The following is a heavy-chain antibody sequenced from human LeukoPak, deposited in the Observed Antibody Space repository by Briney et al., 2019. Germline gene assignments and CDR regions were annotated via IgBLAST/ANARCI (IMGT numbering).Heavy chain of an antibody. CDR2: IYYSGDT. D-gene: IGHD5-18*01. Sequence: PSETLSLTGTVSGGSISSFDYYWGWIRQPPGKGLEWIGSIYYSGDTYYNPSLKSRVTISVDTSKNQFSLKLSSVSAADTAVYYCARHHAAYGYKGRFHYYYMDVWGKGTTVTVSS. V-gene: IGHV4-39*01. CDR1: GGSISSFDYY. CDR3: ARHHAAYGYKGRFHYYYMDV. J-gene: IGHJ6*03.